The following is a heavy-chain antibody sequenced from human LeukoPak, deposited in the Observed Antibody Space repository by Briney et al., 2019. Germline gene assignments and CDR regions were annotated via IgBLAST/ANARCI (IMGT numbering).Heavy chain of an antibody. CDR1: ELTFSTYA. J-gene: IGHJ4*02. Sequence: TGRSLRLSCEASELTFSTYAMTWVRQAPGKGLEWVSSISSSGAGTYYADSVKGRFTISRDNSKDTLYLQMNGLRVEDTAVYYCAKGPGTAGWDYFDYWGQGTLVTVSS. D-gene: IGHD6-19*01. CDR3: AKGPGTAGWDYFDY. V-gene: IGHV3-23*01. CDR2: ISSSGAGT.